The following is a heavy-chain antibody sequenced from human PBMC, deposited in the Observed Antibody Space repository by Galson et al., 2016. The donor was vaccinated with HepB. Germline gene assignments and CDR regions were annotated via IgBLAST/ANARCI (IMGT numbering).Heavy chain of an antibody. CDR1: GFTFSSYS. J-gene: IGHJ4*02. D-gene: IGHD5-12*01. Sequence: SLRLSCAASGFTFSSYSMNWVRQAPGKGLEWVSSISSSSSHISYADSVKGRFTISRDNAVNLLYPQMNSLSAEDTAVYYCARGLGGDSGYDFGYWGQGTLVTVSS. CDR3: ARGLGGDSGYDFGY. V-gene: IGHV3-21*01. CDR2: ISSSSSHI.